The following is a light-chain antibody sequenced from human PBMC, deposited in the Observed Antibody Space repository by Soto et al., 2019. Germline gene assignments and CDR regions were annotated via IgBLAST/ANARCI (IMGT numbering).Light chain of an antibody. CDR3: QQRAKWPLT. Sequence: EIVLTQSPVTLSLSPGQRATLSCRASQSVYNFLAWYQQKPGQAPRLLISDASERATGIPARFSGSGSGTDFTLTISSLEPEDFAIYYCQQRAKWPLTFGRGTKVEIK. V-gene: IGKV3-11*01. CDR2: DAS. CDR1: QSVYNF. J-gene: IGKJ4*01.